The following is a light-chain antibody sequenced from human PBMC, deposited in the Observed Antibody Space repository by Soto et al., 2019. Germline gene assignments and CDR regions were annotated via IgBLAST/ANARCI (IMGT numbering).Light chain of an antibody. V-gene: IGLV1-51*02. CDR2: ENN. CDR3: GTWDSSLSAGEV. Sequence: SVLPQPPSVSASPGQKVTISCSGSSSNIGNNYVSWYQQLPGTAPKLLIYENNKRPSGIPDRFSGSKSGTSATLGITGLQTGDEADYYCGTWDSSLSAGEVFGTGTKVTVL. J-gene: IGLJ1*01. CDR1: SSNIGNNY.